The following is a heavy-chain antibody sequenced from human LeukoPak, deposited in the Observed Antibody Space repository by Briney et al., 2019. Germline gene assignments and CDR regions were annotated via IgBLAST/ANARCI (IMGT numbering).Heavy chain of an antibody. CDR3: ASRMLAGVLG. Sequence: GGSLRLSCAASGFTFSSSYMNWVRQAPGMGLEWVANINQDGGEKYYVDSVKGRFTISRDNAKNSLYLQMNSLRAEDTAVYYCASRMLAGVLGWGQGTLVTVSS. J-gene: IGHJ4*02. D-gene: IGHD6-19*01. CDR2: INQDGGEK. CDR1: GFTFSSSY. V-gene: IGHV3-7*03.